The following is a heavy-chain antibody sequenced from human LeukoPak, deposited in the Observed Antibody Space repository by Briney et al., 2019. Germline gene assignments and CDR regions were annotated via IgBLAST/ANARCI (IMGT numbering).Heavy chain of an antibody. J-gene: IGHJ3*02. Sequence: PGESLKISCKGSGYSFTSYWIGWVRQMPGKGLEWMGIIYPGDSDTRYSPSFQGQVTISADKSISTAYLQWSSQKASDTAMYYCARHLSSGWYRRHDAFDIWGQGTMATVSS. CDR1: GYSFTSYW. CDR3: ARHLSSGWYRRHDAFDI. CDR2: IYPGDSDT. V-gene: IGHV5-51*01. D-gene: IGHD6-19*01.